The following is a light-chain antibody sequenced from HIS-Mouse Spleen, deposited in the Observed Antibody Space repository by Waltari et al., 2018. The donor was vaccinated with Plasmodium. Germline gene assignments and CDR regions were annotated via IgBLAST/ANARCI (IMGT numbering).Light chain of an antibody. J-gene: IGKJ1*01. CDR3: QQNYNTWT. CDR1: QSISSY. V-gene: IGKV1-39*01. Sequence: DIQMTQSPSSLSASVGDRVTITCRASQSISSYVNWYQQKPGKAPKLLIYAASSLQSGVPSRFSGRGSGTDFTLTSSSLQPEDVATYYCQQNYNTWTFGQGTKVEIK. CDR2: AAS.